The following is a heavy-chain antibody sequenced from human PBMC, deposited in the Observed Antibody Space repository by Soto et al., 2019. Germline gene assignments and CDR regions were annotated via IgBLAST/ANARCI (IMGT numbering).Heavy chain of an antibody. V-gene: IGHV3-30*18. CDR1: GFTFSSYG. CDR2: ISYDGSKE. CDR3: AKDVDIVLLVSTTLHY. Sequence: GGSLRLSCAASGFTFSSYGMHWVRQAPGKGLEWVAVISYDGSKEYYGDFVRGRFTISRDNSKNTLYLQMNSLRAEDTAVYYCAKDVDIVLLVSTTLHYWGRGTLVTVSS. D-gene: IGHD2-15*01. J-gene: IGHJ4*02.